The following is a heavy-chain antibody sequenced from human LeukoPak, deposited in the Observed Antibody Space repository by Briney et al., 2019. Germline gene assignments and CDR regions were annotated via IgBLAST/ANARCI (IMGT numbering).Heavy chain of an antibody. CDR2: IYYSGST. CDR1: GGSISSSSYY. Sequence: PSETLSLTCTVSGGSISSSSYYWGWIRRPPGKGLEWIGSIYYSGSTYYNPSLKSRVTISVDTSKNQFSLKLSPVTAADTAVYYCARGILGVFHIWGQGTMVTVSS. V-gene: IGHV4-39*07. J-gene: IGHJ3*02. D-gene: IGHD3-16*01. CDR3: ARGILGVFHI.